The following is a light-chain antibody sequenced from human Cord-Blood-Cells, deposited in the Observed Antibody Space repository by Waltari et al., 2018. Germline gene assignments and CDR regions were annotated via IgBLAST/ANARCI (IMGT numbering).Light chain of an antibody. CDR2: EGS. CDR1: SSAAGSYNL. Sequence: QSALPQPASVSGSPGQSITISCTGTSSAAGSYNLVSWYQQHPGKAPKPMIYEGSKRPSGVSNRFSCATSGNTASLIIAVLHAEDEAYYYCCSYAGSSTYVFGTGTKVTVL. V-gene: IGLV2-23*01. J-gene: IGLJ1*01. CDR3: CSYAGSSTYV.